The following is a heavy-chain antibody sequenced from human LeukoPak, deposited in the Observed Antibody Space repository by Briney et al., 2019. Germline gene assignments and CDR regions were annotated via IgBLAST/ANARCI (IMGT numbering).Heavy chain of an antibody. CDR3: ARAIPYYFDY. V-gene: IGHV4-59*01. CDR2: IYYSGST. J-gene: IGHJ4*02. Sequence: SETLSLTCTVSGGSISIYYWSWIRQPPGKGLEWIGYIYYSGSTNYNPSLKSRITISVDTSKNQFSLKLSSVTAADTAVYYCARAIPYYFDYWGQGTLVTVSS. CDR1: GGSISIYY.